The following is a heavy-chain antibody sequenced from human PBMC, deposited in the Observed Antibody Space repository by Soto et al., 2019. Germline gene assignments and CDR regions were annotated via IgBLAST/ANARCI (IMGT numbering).Heavy chain of an antibody. Sequence: SETLSLTCTVSGVSISNYHWSWIRQSPGKGLEWIGDIHFMGSTKYNPSLKSRVSISLDTSKNQFSLKLSSVTAADTAVYYCARAASGSYWVGWFDPWGQGTLVTVSS. CDR3: ARAASGSYWVGWFDP. V-gene: IGHV4-59*01. D-gene: IGHD1-26*01. J-gene: IGHJ5*02. CDR1: GVSISNYH. CDR2: IHFMGST.